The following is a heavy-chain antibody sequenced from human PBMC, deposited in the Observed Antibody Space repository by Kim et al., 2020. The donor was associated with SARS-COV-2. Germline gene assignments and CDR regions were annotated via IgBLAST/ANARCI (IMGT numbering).Heavy chain of an antibody. CDR2: ISYDGSNK. D-gene: IGHD6-13*01. Sequence: GGSLRLSCAASGFTFSSYGMHWVRQAPGKGLEWVAVISYDGSNKYYADSVKGRFTISRDNSKNTLYLQMNSLRAEDTAVYYCAKDLSSSWYRTPTYWGQG. CDR1: GFTFSSYG. V-gene: IGHV3-30*18. J-gene: IGHJ4*02. CDR3: AKDLSSSWYRTPTY.